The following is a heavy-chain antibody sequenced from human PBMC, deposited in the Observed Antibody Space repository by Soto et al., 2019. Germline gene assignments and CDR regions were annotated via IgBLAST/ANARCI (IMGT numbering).Heavy chain of an antibody. V-gene: IGHV1-69*04. J-gene: IGHJ5*02. CDR1: GGTFSSYT. CDR2: IIPILGIA. Sequence: SVKVYCKGSGGTFSSYTIRWGRQAPGKGRERMGRIIPILGIANYAQKFQGRDTITADTSTSTAYMELSSLRSEDSSLYYCAREPTTTHWFDPWGQGPLVTVSS. CDR3: AREPTTTHWFDP. D-gene: IGHD1-1*01.